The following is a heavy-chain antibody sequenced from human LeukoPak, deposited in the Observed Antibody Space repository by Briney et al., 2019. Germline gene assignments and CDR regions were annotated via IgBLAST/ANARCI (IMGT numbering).Heavy chain of an antibody. J-gene: IGHJ3*02. V-gene: IGHV4-39*07. Sequence: SETLSLTCTVSGGSISSSSYYWGWIRQPPGKGLEWIGSIYYSGSTYYNPSLKSRVTISVDTSKNQFSLKLSSVTAADTAVYYCARDRGYYTGVRAFDIWGQGTMVTVSS. CDR1: GGSISSSSYY. D-gene: IGHD3-3*01. CDR3: ARDRGYYTGVRAFDI. CDR2: IYYSGST.